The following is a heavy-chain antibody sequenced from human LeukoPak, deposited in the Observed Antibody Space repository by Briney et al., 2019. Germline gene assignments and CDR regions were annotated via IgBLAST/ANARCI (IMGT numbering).Heavy chain of an antibody. CDR2: IIPILGIA. V-gene: IGHV1-69*04. J-gene: IGHJ1*01. D-gene: IGHD2-15*01. CDR3: AHRVDCSGGSCYHEYFQH. Sequence: SVKVSCKASGGTFSSYAISWVRQAPGQGREWMGRIIPILGIANYAQKFQGRVTITADKSTSTAYMELSSLRSEDTAVYYCAHRVDCSGGSCYHEYFQHWGQGTLVTVSS. CDR1: GGTFSSYA.